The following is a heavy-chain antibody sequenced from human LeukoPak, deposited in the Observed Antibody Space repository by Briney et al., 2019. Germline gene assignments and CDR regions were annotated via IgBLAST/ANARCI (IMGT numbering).Heavy chain of an antibody. J-gene: IGHJ6*03. Sequence: ASVKVSCKASGYTFTSYDINWVRQATGQGLEWMGGIIPIFGTANYAQKLQGRVTITADESTSTAYMELSSLRSEDTAVYYCARGRLGGYKGKLDYYYMDVWGKGTTVTVSS. CDR2: IIPIFGTA. CDR3: ARGRLGGYKGKLDYYYMDV. CDR1: GYTFTSYD. D-gene: IGHD5-18*01. V-gene: IGHV1-69*13.